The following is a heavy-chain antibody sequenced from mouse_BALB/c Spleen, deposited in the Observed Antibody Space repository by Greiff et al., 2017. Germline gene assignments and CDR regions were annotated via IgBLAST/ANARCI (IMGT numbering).Heavy chain of an antibody. CDR2: INPSTGYT. D-gene: IGHD2-2*01. V-gene: IGHV1-7*01. CDR1: GYTFTSYW. Sequence: VKLQESGAELANPGASVKMSCKASGYTFTSYWMHWVKQRPGQGLEWIGYINPSTGYTEYNQKFKDKATLTADKSSSTAYMQLSSLTSEDSAVYYCARDGNDPYAMDYWGQGTSVTVAS. J-gene: IGHJ4*01. CDR3: ARDGNDPYAMDY.